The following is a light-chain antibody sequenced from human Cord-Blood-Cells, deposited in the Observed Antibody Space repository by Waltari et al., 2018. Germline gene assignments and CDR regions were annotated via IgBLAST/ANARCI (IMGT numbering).Light chain of an antibody. CDR3: SSYAGSNNVWV. CDR2: EVS. V-gene: IGLV2-8*01. Sequence: QSALTQPPSASGSPGQSVTISCTGTSSDVGGYNYVSWYQQHPGKATKLMIYEVSKRPSGVPRGFSGSKSGNTASLTVSGLQAEDEADYYGSSYAGSNNVWVFGGGTKLTVL. CDR1: SSDVGGYNY. J-gene: IGLJ3*02.